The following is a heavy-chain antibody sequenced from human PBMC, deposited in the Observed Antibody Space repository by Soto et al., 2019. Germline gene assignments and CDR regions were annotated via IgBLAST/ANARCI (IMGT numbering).Heavy chain of an antibody. D-gene: IGHD6-6*01. CDR3: ARDKGLGSSSDYYGMDV. V-gene: IGHV3-30-3*01. CDR1: GFTFSSYA. CDR2: ISYDGSNK. Sequence: QVQLVESGGGVVQPGRYLRLSCAASGFTFSSYAMHWVRQATGKGLEWVAVISYDGSNKYYADSVKGRFTISRDNSKNTLYLQMNSRRAEDTAVYYGARDKGLGSSSDYYGMDVWGQGTTVTVSS. J-gene: IGHJ6*02.